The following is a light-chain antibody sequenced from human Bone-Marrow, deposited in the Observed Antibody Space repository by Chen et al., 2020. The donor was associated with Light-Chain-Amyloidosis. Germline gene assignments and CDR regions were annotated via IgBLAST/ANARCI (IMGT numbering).Light chain of an antibody. V-gene: IGLV2-14*01. CDR1: SSDVGGYNP. CDR2: EVT. CDR3: SSYTITNTLV. J-gene: IGLJ1*01. Sequence: QSALTQPASVSGSPGQSITISCTGTSSDVGGYNPVSWYQQHPDKAPKLMIYEVTNRPSWVPDRFSGSKSDNTASLTISGLQTEDEADYFCSSYTITNTLVFGSGTRVTVL.